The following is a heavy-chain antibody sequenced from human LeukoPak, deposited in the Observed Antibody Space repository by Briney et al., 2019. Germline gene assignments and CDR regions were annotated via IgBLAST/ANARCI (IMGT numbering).Heavy chain of an antibody. CDR1: GYTFTSYY. D-gene: IGHD5-12*01. J-gene: IGHJ6*03. Sequence: ASVKVSCKASGYTFTSYYMHWVRQAPGQGLEWMGIINPSGGSTSYAQKFQGRVTMTRDTSISTAYMELSRLRSDDTAVYYCARAVSGYDYLLYYYYMDVWGKGTTVTVSS. V-gene: IGHV1-46*01. CDR3: ARAVSGYDYLLYYYYMDV. CDR2: INPSGGST.